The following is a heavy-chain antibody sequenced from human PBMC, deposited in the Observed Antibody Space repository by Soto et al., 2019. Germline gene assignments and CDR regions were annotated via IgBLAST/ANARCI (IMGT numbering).Heavy chain of an antibody. CDR3: TIPYYDFWSGYSADP. CDR1: GFTFSGSA. D-gene: IGHD3-3*01. Sequence: GGSLRLSCAASGFTFSGSAMHWVRQASGKGLEWVGRIRSKANSYATAYATSVKGRFTISRDDSKNTAYLQMNSLKTEDTAVYYCTIPYYDFWSGYSADPWGQGTLVTVSS. CDR2: IRSKANSYAT. V-gene: IGHV3-73*01. J-gene: IGHJ5*02.